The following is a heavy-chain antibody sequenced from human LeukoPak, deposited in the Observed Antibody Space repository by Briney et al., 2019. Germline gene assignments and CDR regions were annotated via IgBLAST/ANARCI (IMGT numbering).Heavy chain of an antibody. V-gene: IGHV1-18*01. CDR1: GGTFSSYA. CDR3: ARDDLGTYYYDSSGYLDY. CDR2: ISAYNGNT. D-gene: IGHD3-22*01. J-gene: IGHJ4*02. Sequence: GASVKVSCKASGGTFSSYAISWVRQAPGQGLEWMGWISAYNGNTNYAQKLQGRVTMTTDTSTSTAYMELRSLRSDDTAVYYCARDDLGTYYYDSSGYLDYWGQGTLVTVSS.